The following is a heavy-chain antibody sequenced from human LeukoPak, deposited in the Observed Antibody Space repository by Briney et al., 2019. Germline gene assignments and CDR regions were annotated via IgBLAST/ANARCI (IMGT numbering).Heavy chain of an antibody. CDR2: MKQDGREK. V-gene: IGHV3-7*01. D-gene: IGHD6-13*01. Sequence: PGGSLRLSCVASGFTFTNYWMTWVRQAPGKGLEWVANMKQDGREKYYVDSVKGRFTISRDNAKNSLYLQMNSLRAEDTAVYYCARVSAAAGYWGQGTLVTVSS. J-gene: IGHJ4*02. CDR3: ARVSAAAGY. CDR1: GFTFTNYW.